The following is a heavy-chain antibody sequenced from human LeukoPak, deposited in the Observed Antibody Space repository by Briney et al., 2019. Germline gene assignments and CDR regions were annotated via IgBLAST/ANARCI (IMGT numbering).Heavy chain of an antibody. CDR3: ARLSSGYYVFDY. J-gene: IGHJ4*02. CDR1: GYTFTAYD. D-gene: IGHD3-22*01. V-gene: IGHV1-2*06. CDR2: INPNSGGT. Sequence: ASVKVSCKASGYTFTAYDMHWVRQAPGQGLEWMGHINPNSGGTDYAQKFQGRVTMTRDTSISTAYMELSRLRSDDTAVYYCARLSSGYYVFDYWGQGTLVTVSS.